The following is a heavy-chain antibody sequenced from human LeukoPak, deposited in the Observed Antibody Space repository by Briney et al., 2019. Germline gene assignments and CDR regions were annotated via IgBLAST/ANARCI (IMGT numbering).Heavy chain of an antibody. CDR3: ARDQVGATPIDY. CDR1: GFTFSSYW. V-gene: IGHV3-74*01. J-gene: IGHJ4*02. Sequence: PGGSLRLSCAASGFTFSSYWLHWVRQGPGKGLVWVSNINPDGSATRYADSVKGRFTTSRDNAKNTLYLQMNSLRAEDTAVYYCARDQVGATPIDYWGQGTLVTVSS. CDR2: INPDGSAT. D-gene: IGHD1-26*01.